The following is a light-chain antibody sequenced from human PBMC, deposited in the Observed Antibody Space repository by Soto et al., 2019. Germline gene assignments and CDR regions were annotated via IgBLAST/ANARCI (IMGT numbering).Light chain of an antibody. CDR2: LGS. V-gene: IGKV2-28*01. J-gene: IGKJ4*01. Sequence: DIVMTQSPLSLPVTPGEPASSSCRSSQSLLHSNGYNFLDWYLQKPGQSPQLLIYLGSNRASGVPDRFSGSGSGTDFTLKISRVEAEDVGVYYCMQALQFPLTFGGGTKVEI. CDR3: MQALQFPLT. CDR1: QSLLHSNGYNF.